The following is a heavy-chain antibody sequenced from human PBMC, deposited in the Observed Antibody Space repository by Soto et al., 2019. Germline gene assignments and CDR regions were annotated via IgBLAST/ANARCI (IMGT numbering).Heavy chain of an antibody. D-gene: IGHD3-10*01. Sequence: EVQLLESGGDLIEPGGSLRLSCAASGFNFSTYAMDWVRQAPGKGLEWVSGINSYGDSTYYADSGRGRLTVSRDNSRNSLYLERNSLRGDDTVIYYCAKDSDRQGWFGQFDHWGQGDLVTVSS. CDR2: INSYGDST. V-gene: IGHV3-23*01. J-gene: IGHJ4*02. CDR1: GFNFSTYA. CDR3: AKDSDRQGWFGQFDH.